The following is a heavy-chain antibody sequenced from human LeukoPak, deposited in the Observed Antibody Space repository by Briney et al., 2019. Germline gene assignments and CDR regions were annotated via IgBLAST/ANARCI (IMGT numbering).Heavy chain of an antibody. V-gene: IGHV3-21*01. CDR1: GFTFSSYT. CDR3: ARDDISTDYYFDH. Sequence: GGSLRLSCAASGFTFSSYTINWVRQAPGKGLEWVSSISSSSSYTYYADSVKGRFSISRDNARNSLYLQMNSLRAEDTAVYYCARDDISTDYYFDHWGQGTLVTVSS. CDR2: ISSSSSYT. D-gene: IGHD3-9*01. J-gene: IGHJ4*02.